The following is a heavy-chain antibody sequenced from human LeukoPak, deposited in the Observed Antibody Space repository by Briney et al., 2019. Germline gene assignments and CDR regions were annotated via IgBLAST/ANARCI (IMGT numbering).Heavy chain of an antibody. CDR3: ARGKTRTSIAPLRSRLEYYFDC. CDR1: AGSFSGYS. Sequence: PSETLSLTSAVYAGSFSGYSWSWIRQPPGKGLEWIGEINPGGSTNDNPSLKSRATITVDSTKTKFSVKLSSVTAADTAVYYCARGKTRTSIAPLRSRLEYYFDCWGQGSLVTVSS. V-gene: IGHV4-34*04. CDR2: INPGGST. D-gene: IGHD6-6*01. J-gene: IGHJ4*02.